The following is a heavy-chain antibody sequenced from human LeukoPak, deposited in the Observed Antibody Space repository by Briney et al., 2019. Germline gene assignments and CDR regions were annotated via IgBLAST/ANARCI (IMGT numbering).Heavy chain of an antibody. CDR1: GYTFTGYA. V-gene: IGHV1-3*01. CDR3: ARDADGDYVMDY. J-gene: IGHJ4*02. Sequence: ASVKVSCKASGYTFTGYAMHWVRQAPGQRLEWMGWINAGNGNTKYSQKFQGRVTITRDTSASIAYMELSSLRSEDTAVYYCARDADGDYVMDYWGQGTLVTVSS. CDR2: INAGNGNT. D-gene: IGHD4-17*01.